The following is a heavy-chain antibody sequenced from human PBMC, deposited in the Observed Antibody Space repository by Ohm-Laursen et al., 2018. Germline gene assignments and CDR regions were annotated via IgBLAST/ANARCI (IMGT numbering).Heavy chain of an antibody. CDR2: ISGSGGST. CDR1: GFTFRSYA. D-gene: IGHD6-19*01. Sequence: SLRLSCSASGFTFRSYAMSWVRQAPGKGLEWVSAISGSGGSTYYADSVKGRFTISRDNSKNTLYLQMNSLRAEDTAVYYCAKRGSQWLETEGSNPRPYYFDYWGQGTLVTVSS. J-gene: IGHJ4*02. V-gene: IGHV3-23*01. CDR3: AKRGSQWLETEGSNPRPYYFDY.